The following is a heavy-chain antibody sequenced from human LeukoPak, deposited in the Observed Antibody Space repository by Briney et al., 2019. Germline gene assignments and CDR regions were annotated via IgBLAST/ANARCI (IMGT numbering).Heavy chain of an antibody. J-gene: IGHJ5*02. CDR3: ARDGRRYYYGSGSYPAGWFDP. CDR2: INPSSGGT. CDR1: GHTFTGYY. Sequence: ASVKVSCKASGHTFTGYYMHWVRQAPGQGLELMGWINPSSGGTNYAQKFQGRVTMTRDTSISTAYMELSRLRSDDTAVYYCARDGRRYYYGSGSYPAGWFDPWGQGTLVTVSS. D-gene: IGHD3-10*01. V-gene: IGHV1-2*02.